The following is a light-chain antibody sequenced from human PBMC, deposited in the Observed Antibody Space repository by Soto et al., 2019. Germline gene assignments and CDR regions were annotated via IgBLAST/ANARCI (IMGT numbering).Light chain of an antibody. CDR2: DNN. J-gene: IGLJ2*01. V-gene: IGLV1-51*01. Sequence: QSVLTQPPSVSAAPGQRVTISCSGSSYNIGNNYVSWYQQFPGTAPKLLIYDNNKRPSGIPDRFSGSKSGTSATLGITGLQTGDEADYYCGTWDSTLRVVFGGGTKLTVL. CDR3: GTWDSTLRVV. CDR1: SYNIGNNY.